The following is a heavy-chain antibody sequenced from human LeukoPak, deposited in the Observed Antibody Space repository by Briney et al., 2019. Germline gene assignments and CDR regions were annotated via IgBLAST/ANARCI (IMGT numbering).Heavy chain of an antibody. CDR1: GFTFDDYA. D-gene: IGHD3-10*01. CDR2: ISGSGGST. J-gene: IGHJ3*02. Sequence: GRSLRLSCAASGFTFDDYAMHWVRQAPGKGLEWVSAISGSGGSTYYADSVKGRFTISRDNSKNTLYLQMNSLRAEDTAVYYCATTPMVRGVVRLIWTAFDIWGQGTMVTVSS. V-gene: IGHV3-23*01. CDR3: ATTPMVRGVVRLIWTAFDI.